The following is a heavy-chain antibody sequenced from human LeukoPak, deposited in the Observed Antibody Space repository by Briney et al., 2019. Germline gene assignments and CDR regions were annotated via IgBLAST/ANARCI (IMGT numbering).Heavy chain of an antibody. CDR1: GFTFNPHS. CDR2: ISRNGGAV. CDR3: ARASSLIGGFDS. Sequence: GGSLRLSCAASGFTFNPHSMSWIRQAPGKGLEWLSYISRNGGAVHYADSVEGRFTISRNNAKNSLSLQMNGLRTDDTAVYFCARASSLIGGFDSWGRGTLVTVSS. D-gene: IGHD2-8*01. J-gene: IGHJ4*02. V-gene: IGHV3-11*01.